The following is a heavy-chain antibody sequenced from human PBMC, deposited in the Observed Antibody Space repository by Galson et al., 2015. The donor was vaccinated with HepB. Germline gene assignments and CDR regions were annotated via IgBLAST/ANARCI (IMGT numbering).Heavy chain of an antibody. CDR1: GHSFTSYG. CDR3: ARESAYCSGGSCYAAENFDY. V-gene: IGHV1-18*04. D-gene: IGHD2-15*01. Sequence: QSGAEVKKPGASVKVSCKASGHSFTSYGISWVRKAPGQGLEWMGWISAYSGNTNYAQKVQGRVTMTTDKSTSTAYMELRSLRSDDTAVYYCARESAYCSGGSCYAAENFDYWGQGTLVTVSS. CDR2: ISAYSGNT. J-gene: IGHJ4*02.